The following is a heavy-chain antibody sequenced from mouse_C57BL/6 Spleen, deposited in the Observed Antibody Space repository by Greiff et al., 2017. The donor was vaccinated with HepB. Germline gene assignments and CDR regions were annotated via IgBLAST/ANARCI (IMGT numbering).Heavy chain of an antibody. J-gene: IGHJ4*01. CDR2: IWSDGST. V-gene: IGHV2-6-1*01. D-gene: IGHD2-3*01. Sequence: VMLVESGPGLVAPSQSLSITCTVSGFSLTSYGVHWVRQPPGKGLEWLVVIWSDGSTTYNSALKSRLSISKDNSKSQVFLKMNSLQTDDTAMYYCARQIYDGYYVDAMDYWGQGTSVTVSS. CDR1: GFSLTSYG. CDR3: ARQIYDGYYVDAMDY.